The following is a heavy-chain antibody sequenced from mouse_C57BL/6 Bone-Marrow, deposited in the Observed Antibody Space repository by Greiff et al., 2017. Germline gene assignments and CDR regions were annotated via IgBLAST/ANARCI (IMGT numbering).Heavy chain of an antibody. D-gene: IGHD1-1*01. Sequence: QVQLQQSGAELVRPGASVTLSCKASGYTFTDYEMHWVKQTPVHGLEWIGAIDPETGGTAYNQKFKGKAILTADKSSSTAYMELRSLTSEDSAVYYCTRCYYGSSFAYWGQGTLVTVSA. J-gene: IGHJ3*01. V-gene: IGHV1-15*01. CDR1: GYTFTDYE. CDR3: TRCYYGSSFAY. CDR2: IDPETGGT.